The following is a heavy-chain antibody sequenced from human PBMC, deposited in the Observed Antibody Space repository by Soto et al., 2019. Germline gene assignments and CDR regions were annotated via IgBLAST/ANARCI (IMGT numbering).Heavy chain of an antibody. J-gene: IGHJ4*02. V-gene: IGHV1-18*01. CDR3: ARQLGGYSSGWHLFYFDY. Sequence: ASVKVSCKASGYTFTSYGISWVRQAPGQGLEWMGWISAYNGNTNYAQKLQGRVTMTTDTSTSTDYMELRSLRSDDTAVYYCARQLGGYSSGWHLFYFDYWGQGTLVTVSS. CDR1: GYTFTSYG. CDR2: ISAYNGNT. D-gene: IGHD6-19*01.